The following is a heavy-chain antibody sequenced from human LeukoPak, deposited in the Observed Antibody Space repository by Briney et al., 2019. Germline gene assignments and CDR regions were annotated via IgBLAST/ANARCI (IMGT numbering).Heavy chain of an antibody. D-gene: IGHD3-10*02. CDR3: AELGITMIGGV. J-gene: IGHJ6*04. CDR1: GFTFSSYG. V-gene: IGHV3-48*04. Sequence: GGSLRLSCAATGFTFSSYGMNWVRQAPGKGLEWVSYISSSGSTIYYADSVKGRFTISRDNAKNSLYLQMNSLRAEDTAVYYCAELGITMIGGVWGKGTTVTISS. CDR2: ISSSGSTI.